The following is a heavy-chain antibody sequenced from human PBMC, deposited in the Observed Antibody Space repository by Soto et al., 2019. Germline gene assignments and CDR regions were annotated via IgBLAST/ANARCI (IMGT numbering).Heavy chain of an antibody. Sequence: QVQLQESGPGLVKPSETLSLTCAVSGGSISISNWWSWVRQTPGKGLEWIGQIHHSGSTNYSPSPTSRITISVDKSKNQFSLKMNSVTAAETAVYYCARGGYYFYMDVWGKGTTVTVSS. CDR2: IHHSGST. CDR3: ARGGYYFYMDV. V-gene: IGHV4-4*02. J-gene: IGHJ6*03. D-gene: IGHD1-26*01. CDR1: GGSISISNW.